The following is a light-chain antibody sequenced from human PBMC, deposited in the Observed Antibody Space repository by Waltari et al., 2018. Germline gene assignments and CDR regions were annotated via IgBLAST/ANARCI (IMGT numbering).Light chain of an antibody. V-gene: IGLV2-8*01. CDR3: SSYAGSNKLI. CDR1: SSDIGAYKY. Sequence: QSALTQPPSASGSPGQTVIISCTGTSSDIGAYKYVSWYQQIPGRAPALIIYEVDRRPPGVPDRLSGSKSGNTAPLTFSGLQTEDEGDYYCSSYAGSNKLIFGGVTKLTVL. J-gene: IGLJ2*01. CDR2: EVD.